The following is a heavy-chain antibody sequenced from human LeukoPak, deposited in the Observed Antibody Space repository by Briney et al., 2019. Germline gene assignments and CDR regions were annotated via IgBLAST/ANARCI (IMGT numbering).Heavy chain of an antibody. CDR3: ARGVYSSSWYGFSNYYMDV. J-gene: IGHJ6*03. CDR2: MNPNSGNT. CDR1: GYTFTSYD. V-gene: IGHV1-8*03. D-gene: IGHD6-13*01. Sequence: ASVKVSCKASGYTFTSYDINWLRQATGQGLEGLGWMNPNSGNTGYAQKFQGRVTITRNTSISTAYMELSSLRSQDTAVYYCARGVYSSSWYGFSNYYMDVWGKGTTVTVSS.